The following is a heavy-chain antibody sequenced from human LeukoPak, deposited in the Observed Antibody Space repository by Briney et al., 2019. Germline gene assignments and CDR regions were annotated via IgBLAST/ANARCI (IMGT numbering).Heavy chain of an antibody. Sequence: GGSLRLSCAASGFTFSRNWMHWVRQAPGKGLEWVAVILHDGSNKQYADSVKGRFTISRDNSKNTLYLQMNSLRAEDTAVYYCATLSGDSHGYDYWGQGTLVTVSS. J-gene: IGHJ4*02. CDR1: GFTFSRNW. CDR3: ATLSGDSHGYDY. V-gene: IGHV3-30*03. D-gene: IGHD5-18*01. CDR2: ILHDGSNK.